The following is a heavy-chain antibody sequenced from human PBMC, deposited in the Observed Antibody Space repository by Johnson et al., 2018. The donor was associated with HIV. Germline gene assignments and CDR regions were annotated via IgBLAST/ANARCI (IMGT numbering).Heavy chain of an antibody. J-gene: IGHJ3*02. CDR1: GFTFSSYG. Sequence: QVQLVESGGGVVQPGGSLRLSCAASGFTFSSYGMHWVRQAPGKGLEWVAFIRYDGSNKYYADSVKGRFIISRDKTKNKLYLKMNSLRAEDTAVDYCARGGARSSGYYSAFDIWCQGTMVTVSS. D-gene: IGHD3-22*01. CDR3: ARGGARSSGYYSAFDI. CDR2: IRYDGSNK. V-gene: IGHV3-30*02.